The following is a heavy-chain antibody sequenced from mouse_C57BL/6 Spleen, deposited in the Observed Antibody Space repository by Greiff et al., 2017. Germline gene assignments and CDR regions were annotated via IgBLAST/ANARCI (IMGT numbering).Heavy chain of an antibody. V-gene: IGHV1-39*01. J-gene: IGHJ4*01. CDR1: GYSFTDYN. D-gene: IGHD1-1*01. CDR2: INPNYGTT. Sequence: VHVKQSGPELVKPGASVKISCKASGYSFTDYNMNWVKQSNGKSLEWIGVINPNYGTTSYNQKFKGKATLTVDQSSSTAYMQLNSLTSEDSAVYYCARSGSSGCYAMDYWGQGTSVTVSS. CDR3: ARSGSSGCYAMDY.